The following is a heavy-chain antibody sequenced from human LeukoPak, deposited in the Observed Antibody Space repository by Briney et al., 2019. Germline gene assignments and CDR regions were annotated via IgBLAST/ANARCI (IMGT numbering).Heavy chain of an antibody. V-gene: IGHV3-74*01. CDR1: GFTFSSYW. D-gene: IGHD2/OR15-2a*01. CDR2: INGDGSTT. CDR3: ARIPYTTGSSF. Sequence: PGGSLRLSCAASGFTFSSYWMHWVRQASGKGLVWVSRINGDGSTTTYADSVKGRFTISRDNAKNTLYLQMNSLRAEDTAVYYCARIPYTTGSSFWGQGTLVTVSS. J-gene: IGHJ4*02.